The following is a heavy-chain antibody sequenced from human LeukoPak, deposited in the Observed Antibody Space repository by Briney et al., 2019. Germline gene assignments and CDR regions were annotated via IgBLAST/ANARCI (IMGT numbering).Heavy chain of an antibody. V-gene: IGHV3-30-3*02. D-gene: IGHD5-24*01. Sequence: GGSLRLSCAASGFTFSSYAMHWVRQAPGKGLEWVAVISYDGSNKYYADSVKGRFTISRDNSKNTLYLQMNSLRAEDTAVYYCAKTPRGDGYNRFPDYWGQGTLVTVSS. CDR2: ISYDGSNK. CDR3: AKTPRGDGYNRFPDY. CDR1: GFTFSSYA. J-gene: IGHJ4*02.